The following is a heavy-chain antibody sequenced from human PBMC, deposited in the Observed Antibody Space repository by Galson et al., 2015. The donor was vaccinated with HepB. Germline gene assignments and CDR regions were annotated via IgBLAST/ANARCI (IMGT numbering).Heavy chain of an antibody. CDR2: ISNDGTIA. J-gene: IGHJ5*01. V-gene: IGHV3-74*01. Sequence: SLRLSCAASGFTFSYYWMHWVRQVPGKGLAWVSLISNDGTIANYADSVKGRSTISRDNARNTVYLQMDSLRAEDTAVYYCARVYSGWYWFDSWGQGTLVTGSS. CDR3: ARVYSGWYWFDS. D-gene: IGHD6-19*01. CDR1: GFTFSYYW.